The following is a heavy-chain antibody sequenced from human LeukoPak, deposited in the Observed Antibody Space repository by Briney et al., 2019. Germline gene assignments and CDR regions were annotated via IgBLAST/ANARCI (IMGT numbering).Heavy chain of an antibody. CDR2: ISGSGGST. Sequence: GGSLRLSCAASGFTFSSYAMSWVRQAPGKGLEWVSAISGSGGSTYYADSVKGRFTISRDNSKNTLYLQMNSLRAEDTAVYYCARVVLRWSYFDYWGQGTLVTVSS. D-gene: IGHD3-3*01. CDR3: ARVVLRWSYFDY. J-gene: IGHJ4*02. CDR1: GFTFSSYA. V-gene: IGHV3-23*01.